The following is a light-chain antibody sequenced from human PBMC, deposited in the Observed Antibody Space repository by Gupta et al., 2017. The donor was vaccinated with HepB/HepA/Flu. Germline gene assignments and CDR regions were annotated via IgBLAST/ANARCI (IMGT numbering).Light chain of an antibody. CDR3: QQYHNWPGT. V-gene: IGKV3-15*01. J-gene: IGKJ1*01. CDR2: GTS. Sequence: EIWMTQSPATLSLSTGEGATRSCRASQSVSSALAWYQHKPNQTPRLLISGTSTRATGIPARFSGSGSGTEFTLTISSRQSEDFAVYYCQQYHNWPGTFGQGTRVEIK. CDR1: QSVSSA.